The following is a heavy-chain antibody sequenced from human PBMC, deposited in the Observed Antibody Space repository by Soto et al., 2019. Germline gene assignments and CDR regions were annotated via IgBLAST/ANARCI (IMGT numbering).Heavy chain of an antibody. J-gene: IGHJ6*02. CDR3: ARGRQPAYNSYFYGVDV. D-gene: IGHD1-1*01. Sequence: QVQLVQSGAEVKKPGSSVKVSCKASGGTFSNYAISWVRQAPGQGLEWMGGIIPIFGTAKYAQKFQGRVTITADESTSTAYMEVSSLKSDDTDVFYCARGRQPAYNSYFYGVDVWGPGTTVTVSS. CDR1: GGTFSNYA. V-gene: IGHV1-69*01. CDR2: IIPIFGTA.